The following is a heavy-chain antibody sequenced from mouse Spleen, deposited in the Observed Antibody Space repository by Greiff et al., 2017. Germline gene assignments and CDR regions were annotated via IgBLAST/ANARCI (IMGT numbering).Heavy chain of an antibody. Sequence: VQLQQSGAELVKPGASVKISCKASGYAFSSSCMNWVKQRPGKGLEWIGRIYPGDGDTNYNRKFKGKATLTADKSSSTAYMQISSLTSEDSAVYCCATYYWYGALFAYRGQGTLGTVSA. CDR3: ATYYWYGALFAY. D-gene: IGHD2-14*01. J-gene: IGHJ3*01. CDR2: IYPGDGDT. V-gene: IGHV1-82*01. CDR1: GYAFSSSC.